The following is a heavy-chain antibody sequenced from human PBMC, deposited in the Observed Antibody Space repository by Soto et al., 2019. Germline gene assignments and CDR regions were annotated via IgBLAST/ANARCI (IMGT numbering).Heavy chain of an antibody. Sequence: QVQLQESGPGLVKLSETLSLTCTVSGVSIRSYYLGWIRQPPGKGLEGIGHISHSGSIDYTPSLMSRVTISLDTSKNHFSLKLSFVPAADTALYYCAGVWDVVVPTAVDPWGQGTLVTVSS. CDR1: GVSIRSYY. CDR3: AGVWDVVVPTAVDP. V-gene: IGHV4-59*01. J-gene: IGHJ5*02. D-gene: IGHD2-2*01. CDR2: ISHSGSI.